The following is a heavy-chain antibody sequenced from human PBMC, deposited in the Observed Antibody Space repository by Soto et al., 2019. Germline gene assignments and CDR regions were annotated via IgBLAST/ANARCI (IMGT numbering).Heavy chain of an antibody. V-gene: IGHV1-3*01. J-gene: IGHJ2*01. Sequence: ASVKVSCTVSGYTLTELSMHWVRQAPGQRLEWMGWINAGNGNTKYSQKFQGRVTITRDASASTAYMELSSLRSEDTAVYYCARGGSLYWYFDLWGRGTLVTVSS. D-gene: IGHD1-26*01. CDR1: GYTLTELS. CDR3: ARGGSLYWYFDL. CDR2: INAGNGNT.